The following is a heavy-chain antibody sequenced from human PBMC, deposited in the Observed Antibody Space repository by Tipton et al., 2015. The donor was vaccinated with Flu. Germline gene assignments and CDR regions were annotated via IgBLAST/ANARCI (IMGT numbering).Heavy chain of an antibody. J-gene: IGHJ6*02. Sequence: GLVKPSQTLSLSCRVSVTSISSGFYHWTWVRQHAGKGLEWVGYIHHSGSTYYNPSLKSRLDIALDRSENRFSLRLTSVTAADTAVYFCARDDGMTTTGVDGWGQGTWVTAS. CDR1: VTSISSGFYH. CDR3: ARDDGMTTTGVDG. CDR2: IHHSGST. V-gene: IGHV4-31*03. D-gene: IGHD1-26*01.